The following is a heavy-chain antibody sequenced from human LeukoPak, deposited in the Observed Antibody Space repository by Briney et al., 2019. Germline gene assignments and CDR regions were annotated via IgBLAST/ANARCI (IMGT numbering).Heavy chain of an antibody. CDR1: GGSISSYY. V-gene: IGHV4-59*08. D-gene: IGHD5-12*01. J-gene: IGHJ4*02. Sequence: PSDTLSLTCTVSGGSISSYYWSWIRQPPGKGLEWMGYIYYSGSTSYNHSLKSRVTISVDTSKNQFSLKLSSVTAADTAVYYCARHKSSRGYDYLAAVPYWGQGTLVTVSS. CDR2: IYYSGST. CDR3: ARHKSSRGYDYLAAVPY.